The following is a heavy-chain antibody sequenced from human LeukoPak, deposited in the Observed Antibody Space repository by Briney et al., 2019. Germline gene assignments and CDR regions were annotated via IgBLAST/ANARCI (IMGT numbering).Heavy chain of an antibody. D-gene: IGHD5-18*01. V-gene: IGHV4-30-4*07. CDR2: IYYSGST. Sequence: SETLSLTCAASNGSISSGGYSWSWIRQPPGKGLEWIGYIYYSGSTYYNPSLKSRVTISVDTSKNQFSLKLSSVTAADTAVYYCARRVSGAMVYWFDPWGQGTLVTVSS. J-gene: IGHJ5*02. CDR3: ARRVSGAMVYWFDP. CDR1: NGSISSGGYS.